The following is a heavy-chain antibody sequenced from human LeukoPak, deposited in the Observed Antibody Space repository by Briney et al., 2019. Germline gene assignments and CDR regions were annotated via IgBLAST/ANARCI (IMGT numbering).Heavy chain of an antibody. V-gene: IGHV1-2*02. J-gene: IGHJ3*02. CDR2: INPNSGGT. D-gene: IGHD3-10*01. CDR3: ARPMVRGVKYAFDI. CDR1: GYTFTGYY. Sequence: SVKVSRKASGYTFTGYYMHWVRQAPGQGLEWMGWINPNSGGTNYAQKFQGRVTMTRDTSISTAYMELSRLRSDDTAVYYCARPMVRGVKYAFDIWGQGTMVTVSS.